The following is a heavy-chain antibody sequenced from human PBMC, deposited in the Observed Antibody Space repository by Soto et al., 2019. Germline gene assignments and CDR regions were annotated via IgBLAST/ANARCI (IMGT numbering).Heavy chain of an antibody. Sequence: NPSETLSLTCTVSAVSVNDGGYYWNWIRQHPGRGLEYIGYIYHSGYSYSNPSLESRFTLSLETSRNQFSLTVTSVTAADTAVYYCAAQRGGGYFDSWGLGTLVTVS. D-gene: IGHD3-16*01. CDR2: IYHSGYS. CDR3: AAQRGGGYFDS. J-gene: IGHJ4*01. V-gene: IGHV4-31*03. CDR1: AVSVNDGGYY.